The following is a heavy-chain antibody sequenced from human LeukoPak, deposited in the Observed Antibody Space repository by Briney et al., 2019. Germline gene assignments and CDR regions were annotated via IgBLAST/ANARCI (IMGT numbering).Heavy chain of an antibody. Sequence: GGSVKVSCETSGFGVGQEWRTWLRQAPGKELEWVANINRDGSEKNYVDSVKGRFTISRDNAKKSLYLQMNSLRVVDTAVYFCTRGGTMDVWGNGTMVTGSS. CDR2: INRDGSEK. V-gene: IGHV3-7*01. CDR1: GFGVGQEW. CDR3: TRGGTMDV. J-gene: IGHJ6*03.